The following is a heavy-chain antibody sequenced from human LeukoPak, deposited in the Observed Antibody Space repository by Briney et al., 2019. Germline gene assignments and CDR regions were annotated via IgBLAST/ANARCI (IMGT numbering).Heavy chain of an antibody. Sequence: PSETLSLTGTVSGGSISSGVYYWSWIRQHPGKGLEWSGYIHYSGSTYYNPSLKSRVTISVDTSKNQFSLKLSSVTAADTAVYYCAREATTVTSNGFDYWGQGTLVTVSS. CDR3: AREATTVTSNGFDY. CDR2: IHYSGST. D-gene: IGHD4-17*01. V-gene: IGHV4-31*03. CDR1: GGSISSGVYY. J-gene: IGHJ4*02.